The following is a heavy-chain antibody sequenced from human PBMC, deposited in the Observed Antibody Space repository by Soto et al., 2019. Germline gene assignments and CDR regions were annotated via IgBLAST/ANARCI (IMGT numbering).Heavy chain of an antibody. D-gene: IGHD5-12*01. CDR3: ARMDIVATSTDY. J-gene: IGHJ4*02. CDR2: INAGNGNT. V-gene: IGHV1-3*01. CDR1: GYTFTSYA. Sequence: ASVKVSCKASGYTFTSYATHWVRQAPGQRLEWMGWINAGNGNTKYSQKFQGRVTITRDTSASTAYMELSSLRSEDTAVYFCARMDIVATSTDYWGQGTLVTVSS.